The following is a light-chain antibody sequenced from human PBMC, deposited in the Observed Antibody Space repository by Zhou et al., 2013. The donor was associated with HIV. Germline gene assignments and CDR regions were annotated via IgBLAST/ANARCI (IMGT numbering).Light chain of an antibody. CDR3: QQRSNWHPT. CDR1: QSVVSAY. J-gene: IGKJ4*01. V-gene: IGKV3D-20*02. Sequence: EIVLTQSPGTLSLSPGERATLSCRASQSVVSAYLAWYQHKPGQAPRLLIFGASTRATGVPDRFSGSGSGTDFTLTITSLEPEDFAVYYCQQRSNWHPTFGGGTKVEIK. CDR2: GAS.